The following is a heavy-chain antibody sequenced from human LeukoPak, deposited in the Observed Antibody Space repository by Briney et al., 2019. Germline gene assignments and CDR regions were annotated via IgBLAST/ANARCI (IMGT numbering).Heavy chain of an antibody. CDR3: ARVLRYCSGGNCYSGGLGYMDV. CDR1: GFTFSDYN. CDR2: ISRSGSTK. Sequence: PGGSLRLSCAASGFTFSDYNMRWIRQAPGKGLEWVSSISRSGSTKYYADSVKGRFTISRDNAKNSLFLQMDSLRAEDTAVYYCARVLRYCSGGNCYSGGLGYMDVWGKGTTVTISS. D-gene: IGHD2-15*01. V-gene: IGHV3-11*01. J-gene: IGHJ6*03.